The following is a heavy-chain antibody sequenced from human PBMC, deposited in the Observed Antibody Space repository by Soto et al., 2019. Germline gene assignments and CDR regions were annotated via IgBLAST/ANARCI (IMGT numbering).Heavy chain of an antibody. CDR1: GFTFNTFE. CDR2: ISDDGSRT. V-gene: IGHV3-23*01. Sequence: EVQLLESGGGLVQPGGSLRLSCAASGFTFNTFEMSWVRQAPGRGLEWVSFISDDGSRTYYADAVKGRFTISRDNSKYTLYLQMNSLTVEDTAVYACVKGGWLDFWGQGTLVTFSS. J-gene: IGHJ5*01. D-gene: IGHD3-16*01. CDR3: VKGGWLDF.